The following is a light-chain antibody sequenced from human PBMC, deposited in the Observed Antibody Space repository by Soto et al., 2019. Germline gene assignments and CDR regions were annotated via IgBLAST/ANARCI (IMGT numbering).Light chain of an antibody. J-gene: IGKJ2*01. CDR1: QTVRNNY. CDR2: GAS. V-gene: IGKV3-20*01. CDR3: QQYGSSPMYT. Sequence: ESVFTQSPGTLSLSPGERSTLSGRASQTVRNNYLAWYQQKPGQAPRLLIHGASTRASGIPDKFSGSGSGTDFTLTISRLEPEDSAVYYCQQYGSSPMYTFGKGTKVDIK.